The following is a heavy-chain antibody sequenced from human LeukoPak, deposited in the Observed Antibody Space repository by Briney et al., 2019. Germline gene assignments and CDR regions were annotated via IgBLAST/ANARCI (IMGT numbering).Heavy chain of an antibody. J-gene: IGHJ6*03. CDR2: MNPNRGNT. D-gene: IGHD3-9*01. CDR1: GYTFTSYE. CDR3: ARGLTGYDILTGSLRYYYYYYMDV. V-gene: IGHV1-8*01. Sequence: ASVKVSCKASGYTFTSYEIIWQRQATGQGLEWMGWMNPNRGNTGYAQKFQGRVTMTRNTSISTAYMEVSSLRSEDTAVYYCARGLTGYDILTGSLRYYYYYYMDVWGKGTTVTISS.